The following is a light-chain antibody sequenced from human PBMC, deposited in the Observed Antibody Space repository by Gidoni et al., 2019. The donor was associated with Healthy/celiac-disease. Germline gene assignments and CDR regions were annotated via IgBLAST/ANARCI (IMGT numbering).Light chain of an antibody. CDR1: QHISHY. V-gene: IGKV1-33*01. CDR2: DES. J-gene: IGKJ3*01. Sequence: DIQMTQSPSSLSASVGDRVTITCQASQHISHYLNWYQQKPGKAPKLLIYDESNLETGVPSRFSGSGSGTDFTFTISSLKPEDIATYYCQQYDNLLTFGPGTKVDIK. CDR3: QQYDNLLT.